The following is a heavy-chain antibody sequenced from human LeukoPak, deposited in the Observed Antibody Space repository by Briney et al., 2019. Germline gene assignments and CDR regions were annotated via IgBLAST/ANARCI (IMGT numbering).Heavy chain of an antibody. CDR2: IYTSGST. CDR3: ARDHGGFGELLARSNWFDP. D-gene: IGHD3-10*01. CDR1: GGSISSYY. Sequence: SETLSLTCTVSGGSISSYYWSWIRQPPGKGLEWIGRIYTSGSTNYNPSLKSRVTMSVDTSKNQFSLKLSSVTAADTAVYYCARDHGGFGELLARSNWFDPWGQGTLVTVSS. V-gene: IGHV4-4*07. J-gene: IGHJ5*02.